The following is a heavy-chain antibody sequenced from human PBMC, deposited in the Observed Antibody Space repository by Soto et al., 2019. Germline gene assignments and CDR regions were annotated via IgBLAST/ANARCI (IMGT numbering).Heavy chain of an antibody. V-gene: IGHV4-31*03. CDR1: GGSISSGGYY. CDR3: ARGLMVRGVMHAFDI. Sequence: SETLSLTCTVSGGSISSGGYYWSWIRQHPGKGLEWIGYIYYSGSTYYNPSPKSRVTISVDTSKNQFSLKLSSVTAADTAVYYCARGLMVRGVMHAFDIWGQGTMVTVSS. J-gene: IGHJ3*02. D-gene: IGHD3-10*01. CDR2: IYYSGST.